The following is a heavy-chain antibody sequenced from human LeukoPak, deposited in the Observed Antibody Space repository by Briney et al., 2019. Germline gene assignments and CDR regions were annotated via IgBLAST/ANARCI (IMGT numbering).Heavy chain of an antibody. J-gene: IGHJ5*02. CDR3: ARAPSFWPYNWFDP. Sequence: GGSLRLSCAASGFTFSSYAMSWVRQAPGKGLEWVSAISGSGGSTYYADSMKGRFTISRDNAKNSLYLQMNSLRAEDTAVYYCARAPSFWPYNWFDPWGQGTLVTVSS. CDR2: ISGSGGST. V-gene: IGHV3-23*01. D-gene: IGHD3-3*01. CDR1: GFTFSSYA.